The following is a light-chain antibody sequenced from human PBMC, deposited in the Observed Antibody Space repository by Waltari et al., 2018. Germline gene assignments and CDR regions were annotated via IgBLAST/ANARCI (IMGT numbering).Light chain of an antibody. J-gene: IGLJ1*01. CDR3: CSYAGRGTYV. Sequence: QSALTQPASVSGTPGQYITISCSGTTSDVGSYDLVSWYQQHPGEAPKLLICEVFKRPPDTSSRFSGAKSGSTASLTISGLQPEDEADYYCCSYAGRGTYVFGSGTKVTVL. CDR2: EVF. V-gene: IGLV2-23*02. CDR1: TSDVGSYDL.